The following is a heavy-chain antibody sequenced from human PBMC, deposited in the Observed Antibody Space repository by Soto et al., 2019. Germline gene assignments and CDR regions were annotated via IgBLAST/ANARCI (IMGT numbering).Heavy chain of an antibody. CDR1: GGSISTYY. J-gene: IGHJ6*02. D-gene: IGHD3-16*02. V-gene: IGHV4-59*01. Sequence: QVRLQESGPGLVKPSETLSLTCTVSGGSISTYYWSWIRQPPGKGLEWIGYMYNTGSTIYNPSLRTPXTXSXXTSKTPYTLKLNSVTAADTAVYYCARDISASCGLAFYPLDACAQATTVTVSS. CDR3: ARDISASCGLAFYPLDA. CDR2: MYNTGST.